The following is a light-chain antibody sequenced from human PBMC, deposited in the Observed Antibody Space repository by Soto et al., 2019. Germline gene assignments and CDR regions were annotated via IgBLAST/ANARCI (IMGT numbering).Light chain of an antibody. CDR3: LQHNSYPYT. Sequence: VQMTQSPSAMSASVGDRVTITCRASQDISRFVAWFQQKPGKAPERLIYDTSSLQPGVPSRFRGSGSGTEVTLAISGLQPEDFATYYCLQHNSYPYTFGQGTKLEIK. CDR1: QDISRF. J-gene: IGKJ2*01. CDR2: DTS. V-gene: IGKV1-17*03.